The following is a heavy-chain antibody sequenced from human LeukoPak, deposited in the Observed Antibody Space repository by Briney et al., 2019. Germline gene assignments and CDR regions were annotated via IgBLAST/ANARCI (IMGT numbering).Heavy chain of an antibody. J-gene: IGHJ5*02. CDR3: ARGRLVIAASRFDP. D-gene: IGHD6-13*01. CDR2: INHSGST. CDR1: GGSFSGYY. Sequence: SETLSLTCAVYGGSFSGYYWSWIRQPPGKGLEWIGEINHSGSTNYNPSLKGRVTISVDTSKNQFSLKLSSVTAADTAVYYCARGRLVIAASRFDPWGQGTLVTVSS. V-gene: IGHV4-34*01.